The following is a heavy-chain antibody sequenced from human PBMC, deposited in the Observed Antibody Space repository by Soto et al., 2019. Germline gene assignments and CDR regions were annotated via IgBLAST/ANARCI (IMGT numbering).Heavy chain of an antibody. CDR1: GYTFTSYG. Sequence: GASVKVSCKASGYTFTSYGITWVRQAPGQGLEWVGWISAYDGRTSSAQKLQDRVTMTTDTSTSTAYMDLRSLKSDDSAVYYCARGQGEYCTGGSCYANYYYSGMDVWGQGTTVTVSS. V-gene: IGHV1-18*01. D-gene: IGHD2-15*01. J-gene: IGHJ6*02. CDR3: ARGQGEYCTGGSCYANYYYSGMDV. CDR2: ISAYDGRT.